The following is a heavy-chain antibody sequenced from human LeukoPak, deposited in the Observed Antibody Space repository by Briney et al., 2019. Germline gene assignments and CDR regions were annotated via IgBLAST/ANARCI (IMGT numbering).Heavy chain of an antibody. CDR1: GYSISSGYY. D-gene: IGHD3-10*01. V-gene: IGHV4-61*01. CDR2: IYYSGST. J-gene: IGHJ6*03. CDR3: ARGTMVRGGIFYYYYYMDV. Sequence: SETLSLTCTVSGYSISSGYYWGWIRPPPGKGLEWIGYIYYSGSTNYNPSPKGRVTISVDTSKNQFSLKLSSVTAADTAVYYCARGTMVRGGIFYYYYYMDVWGKGTTVTISS.